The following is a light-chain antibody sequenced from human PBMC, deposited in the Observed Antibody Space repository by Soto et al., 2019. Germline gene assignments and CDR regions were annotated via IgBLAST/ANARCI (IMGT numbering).Light chain of an antibody. CDR2: EGG. CDR1: SSDVGSYNL. J-gene: IGLJ2*01. V-gene: IGLV2-23*01. CDR3: CSYSGSSTLV. Sequence: QSVLTQPPSVSGSHGQSITISCTGTSSDVGSYNLVSWYQQHPGKAPKLMIYEGGKRPSGVSNRFSGSKSGNTASLTISGLQAEDEADYYCCSYSGSSTLVFVGGTKLTVL.